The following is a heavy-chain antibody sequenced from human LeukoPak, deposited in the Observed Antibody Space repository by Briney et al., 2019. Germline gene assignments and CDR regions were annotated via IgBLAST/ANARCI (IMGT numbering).Heavy chain of an antibody. D-gene: IGHD2-8*01. CDR3: ARERFCTTPPCYVGAPFDY. J-gene: IGHJ4*02. Sequence: GGSLRLSCAASGFTFSSYSMNWVRQAPGKGLEWVSSISSSSSYIYYADSVKGRFTISRDNAKNSLYLQMNSLRAEDTAVYFCARERFCTTPPCYVGAPFDYWGQGPLFTVSS. CDR1: GFTFSSYS. CDR2: ISSSSSYI. V-gene: IGHV3-21*01.